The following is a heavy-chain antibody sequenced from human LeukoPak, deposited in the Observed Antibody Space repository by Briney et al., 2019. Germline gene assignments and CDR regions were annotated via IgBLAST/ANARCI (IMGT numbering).Heavy chain of an antibody. CDR2: IIPIFGTA. D-gene: IGHD3-10*01. J-gene: IGHJ6*03. V-gene: IGHV1-69*05. CDR1: GGTFSSYA. CDR3: ARDSAGPYTANYYYYYMDV. Sequence: SVKVSCKASGGTFSSYAISWVRQAPGQGLEWMGGIIPIFGTANYAQKFQGRVTITTDESTSTAYMELSSLRSEDTAVYYCARDSAGPYTANYYYYYMDVWGKGTTVTVSS.